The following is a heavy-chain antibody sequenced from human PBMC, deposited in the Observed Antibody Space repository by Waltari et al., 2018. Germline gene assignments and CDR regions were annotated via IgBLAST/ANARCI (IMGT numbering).Heavy chain of an antibody. J-gene: IGHJ4*01. CDR2: ITSKSDGATT. CDR3: TTLDAPWGG. CDR1: GFRFTPAW. V-gene: IGHV3-15*01. Sequence: EVQMVESGGGSMKPGDSLSLPWVASGFRFTPAWLTWVRQAPGKGLEWVGRITSKSDGATTDYAAPVKGRFSISREDSQNMVFLQMNSLRTEDTAVYFCTTLDAPWGGWGHGTLVTVSS. D-gene: IGHD7-27*01.